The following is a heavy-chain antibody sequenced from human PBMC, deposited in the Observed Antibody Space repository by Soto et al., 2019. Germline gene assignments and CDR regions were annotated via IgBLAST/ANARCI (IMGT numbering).Heavy chain of an antibody. V-gene: IGHV4-59*01. CDR3: ARDRDNWDSPDFDY. D-gene: IGHD1-7*01. Sequence: SETLSLTCTVSGGSISSYYWSWIRQPPGKGLEWIGYIYYSGSTNYNPSLKSRVTISVDTSTSTAYMELSSLRSEDTAVYYCARDRDNWDSPDFDYWGQGTLVTVSS. CDR2: IYYSGST. J-gene: IGHJ4*02. CDR1: GGSISSYY.